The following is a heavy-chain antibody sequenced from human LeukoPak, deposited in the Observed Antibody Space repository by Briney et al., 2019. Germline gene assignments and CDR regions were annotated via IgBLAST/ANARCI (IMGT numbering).Heavy chain of an antibody. CDR3: ARAPTNYYGSGSYYKRRWFDP. D-gene: IGHD3-10*01. Sequence: SETLSLTCAVYGGSFSDYYWSWIRQPPGKGLEWIGEISHSGSTNYHPSLKSRVTISVDTSKNQFSLKLSSVTAADAAVYYCARAPTNYYGSGSYYKRRWFDPWGQGTLVTVSS. CDR1: GGSFSDYY. V-gene: IGHV4-34*01. J-gene: IGHJ5*02. CDR2: ISHSGST.